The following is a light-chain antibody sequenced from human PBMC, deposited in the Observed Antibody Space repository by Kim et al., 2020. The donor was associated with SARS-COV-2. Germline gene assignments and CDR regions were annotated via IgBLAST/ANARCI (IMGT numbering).Light chain of an antibody. CDR1: SGYSTYA. CDR3: QTWGDGPHYV. Sequence: VKLPRTLRSGYSTYAIVWHQQQPEKGPRYLMKVNRDGSHPKGDGIPDRFSGSSSGAERYLTISSLQSEDEADYYWQTWGDGPHYVFATGTKVTVL. CDR2: VNRDGSH. V-gene: IGLV4-69*01. J-gene: IGLJ1*01.